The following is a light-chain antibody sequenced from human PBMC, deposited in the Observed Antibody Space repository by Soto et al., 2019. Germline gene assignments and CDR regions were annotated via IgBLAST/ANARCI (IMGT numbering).Light chain of an antibody. Sequence: IVLTQSPGTLSLSPGERATLSCGASQSVTNNFLAWYQQKPGQAPRLHIYGASSRATGVPDRFSGSGSGTDFTLTISRLEPGDFAVYYCQQYGTPLLTFGPGTKVDIK. V-gene: IGKV3-20*01. CDR1: QSVTNNF. CDR3: QQYGTPLLT. J-gene: IGKJ3*01. CDR2: GAS.